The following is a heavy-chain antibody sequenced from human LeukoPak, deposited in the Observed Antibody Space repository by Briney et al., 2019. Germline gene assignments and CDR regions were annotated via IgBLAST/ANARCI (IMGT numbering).Heavy chain of an antibody. CDR2: IYPGDSDT. V-gene: IGHV5-51*01. CDR1: GYSFTSYW. CDR3: ARRRDSSGWLFVFDY. D-gene: IGHD6-19*01. Sequence: HGESLKISCKGSGYSFTSYWIGWVRQMPGKGLEWMGMIYPGDSDTRYSPSFQGQVTISADKSISTAYLQWSSLKASDTAMYYCARRRDSSGWLFVFDYWGQGTLVTVSS. J-gene: IGHJ4*02.